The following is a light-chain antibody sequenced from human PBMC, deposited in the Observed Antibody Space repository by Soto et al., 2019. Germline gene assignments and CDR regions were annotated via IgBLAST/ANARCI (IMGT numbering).Light chain of an antibody. Sequence: QSVLTLPPSVSGAPGQRVTISCTGSSSNIGAGYYVRWYQQLPGAAPKLLIYGNNNRPSGVPDRFSVSRSGTSASLAITGLQAEDEADYYCQSYDSSLSGAVLFGGGTKVTVL. CDR3: QSYDSSLSGAVL. CDR1: SSNIGAGYY. J-gene: IGLJ2*01. V-gene: IGLV1-40*01. CDR2: GNN.